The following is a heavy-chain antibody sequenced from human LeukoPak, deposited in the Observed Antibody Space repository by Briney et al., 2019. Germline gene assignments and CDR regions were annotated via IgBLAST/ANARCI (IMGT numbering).Heavy chain of an antibody. CDR3: TTFDYGDYGGY. CDR2: IRNKANSYAT. V-gene: IGHV3-73*01. CDR1: GFTFSGSA. J-gene: IGHJ4*02. D-gene: IGHD4-17*01. Sequence: QPGGSLRLSCAASGFTFSGSAMHWVRQASGKGREWVGRIRNKANSYATAYAASVKGRFTISRDDSKNTAYLQMNSLKTEDTAVYYCTTFDYGDYGGYWGQGTLVTVSS.